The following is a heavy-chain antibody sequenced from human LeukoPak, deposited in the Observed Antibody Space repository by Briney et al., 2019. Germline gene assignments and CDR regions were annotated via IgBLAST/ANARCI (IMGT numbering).Heavy chain of an antibody. CDR1: GGTFSNYT. CDR3: ARALSDTSGYELAY. J-gene: IGHJ4*02. V-gene: IGHV1-69*02. Sequence: SSVKVSCXASGGTFSNYTITWVRQAPGQGLEWMGRIIPGLGIINYAQKFQGRVTVTADKSTSTAYMELSSLRADDTAVYYCARALSDTSGYELAYWGQGTLVTVSS. CDR2: IIPGLGII. D-gene: IGHD3-22*01.